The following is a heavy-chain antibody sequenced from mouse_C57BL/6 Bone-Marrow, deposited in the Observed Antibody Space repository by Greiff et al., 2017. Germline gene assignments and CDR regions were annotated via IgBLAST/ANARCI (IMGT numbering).Heavy chain of an antibody. V-gene: IGHV5-4*01. CDR2: ISDGGSYT. CDR3: ARDDYGIWYFDV. Sequence: EVKLMESGGGLVKPGGSLKLSCAASGFTFSSYAMSWVRQTPEKRLEWVATISDGGSYTYYPDNVKGRFTISRDTAKNNLYLQMSHLKSEDTAMYYCARDDYGIWYFDVWGTGTTVTVSS. D-gene: IGHD2-4*01. J-gene: IGHJ1*03. CDR1: GFTFSSYA.